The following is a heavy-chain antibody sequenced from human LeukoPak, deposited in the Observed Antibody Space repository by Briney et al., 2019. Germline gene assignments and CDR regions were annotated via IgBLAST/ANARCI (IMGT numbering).Heavy chain of an antibody. CDR2: ISSSSSTI. J-gene: IGHJ4*02. CDR3: ARDPDYYDSSGYYYQAY. V-gene: IGHV3-48*02. CDR1: GFTFSSYS. D-gene: IGHD3-22*01. Sequence: GGSLRLSCAASGFTFSSYSMNWVRQAPRKGLEWVSYISSSSSTIYYADSVKGRFTISRDNAKNSLYLQMNSLRDEDTAVYYCARDPDYYDSSGYYYQAYWGQGTLVTVSS.